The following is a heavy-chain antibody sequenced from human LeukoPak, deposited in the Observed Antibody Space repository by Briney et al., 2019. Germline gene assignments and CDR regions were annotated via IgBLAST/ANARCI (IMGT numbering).Heavy chain of an antibody. J-gene: IGHJ4*02. CDR1: GFTFSSYE. CDR3: EREIVSTVAGNFDY. Sequence: GGSLRLSCAASGFTFSSYEMNWVRQAPGKGLEWVSYISSSGTTRTYADFVKGRFTISRDNAKNSLYLEMNSLRAEDTAVYYCEREIVSTVAGNFDYWGQGTLVTVSS. D-gene: IGHD6-19*01. V-gene: IGHV3-48*03. CDR2: ISSSGTTR.